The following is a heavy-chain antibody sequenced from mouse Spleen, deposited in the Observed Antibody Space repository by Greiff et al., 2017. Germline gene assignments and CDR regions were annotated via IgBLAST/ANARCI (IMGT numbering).Heavy chain of an antibody. D-gene: IGHD2-4*01. V-gene: IGHV14-3*01. Sequence: VQLKQSVAELVRPGASVKLSCTASGFNIKNTYMHWVKQRPEQGLEWIGRIDPANGNTIYDPKFQGKASITADTSSNTAYLQLSSLTSEDTAVYYCASYDYGGPWFAYWGQGTLVTVSA. CDR3: ASYDYGGPWFAY. CDR2: IDPANGNT. J-gene: IGHJ3*01. CDR1: GFNIKNTY.